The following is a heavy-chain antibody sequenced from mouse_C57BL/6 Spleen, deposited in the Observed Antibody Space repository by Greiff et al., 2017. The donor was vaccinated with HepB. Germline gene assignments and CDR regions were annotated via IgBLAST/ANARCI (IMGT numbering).Heavy chain of an antibody. D-gene: IGHD1-1*01. CDR3: TRGIYYYYAMDY. CDR2: ISSGGDYI. Sequence: EVQLVESGEGLVKPGGSLKLSCAASGFTFSSYAMSWVRQTPEKRLEWVAYISSGGDYIYYADTVKGRFTISRDNARNTLYLQMSSLKSEDTAMYYCTRGIYYYYAMDYWGQGTSVTVSS. J-gene: IGHJ4*01. V-gene: IGHV5-9-1*02. CDR1: GFTFSSYA.